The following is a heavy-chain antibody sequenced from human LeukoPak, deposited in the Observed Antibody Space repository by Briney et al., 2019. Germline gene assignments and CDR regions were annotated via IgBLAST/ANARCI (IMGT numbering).Heavy chain of an antibody. CDR1: GGSFSGYY. V-gene: IGHV4-34*01. Sequence: KPSETLSLTCAVYGGSFSGYYWSWIRQPPGKGLEWIGEINHSGSTSYNPSLKSRVTISVDTSKNQFSLKLSSVTAADTAVYYCARRREQWLWASYYFDYWGQGTLVTVSS. D-gene: IGHD6-19*01. CDR2: INHSGST. CDR3: ARRREQWLWASYYFDY. J-gene: IGHJ4*02.